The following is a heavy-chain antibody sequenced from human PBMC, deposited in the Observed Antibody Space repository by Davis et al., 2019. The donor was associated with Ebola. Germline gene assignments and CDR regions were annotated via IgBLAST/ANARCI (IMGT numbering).Heavy chain of an antibody. V-gene: IGHV4-34*01. CDR3: ARRMDV. CDR1: GFTFSSYW. CDR2: INHSGST. Sequence: ESLKISCAASGFTFSSYWMHWVRQAPGKGLEWIGEINHSGSTNYNPSLKSRVTISVDTSKNQFSLKLSSVTAADTAVYYCARRMDVWGQGTTVTVSS. J-gene: IGHJ6*02.